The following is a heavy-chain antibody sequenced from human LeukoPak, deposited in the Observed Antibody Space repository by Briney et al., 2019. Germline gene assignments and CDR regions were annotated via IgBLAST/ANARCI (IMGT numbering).Heavy chain of an antibody. CDR3: GGGGWQEITY. CDR2: IYYSGST. J-gene: IGHJ4*02. D-gene: IGHD3-16*01. CDR1: GGSISSYY. Sequence: SETLSLTCTVSGGSISSYYWSWIRQPPGKGLEWIGYIYYSGSTNYNPSLKSRVTISVDMSKNQFSLKVRSVNAADTAVYYCGGGGWQEITYWGQGTLVTVSS. V-gene: IGHV4-59*01.